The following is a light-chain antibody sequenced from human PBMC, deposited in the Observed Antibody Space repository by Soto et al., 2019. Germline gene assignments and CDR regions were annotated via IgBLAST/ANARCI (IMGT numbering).Light chain of an antibody. V-gene: IGLV2-23*02. CDR1: SSDIGSYDL. CDR2: EVT. Sequence: QSALTQPASVSGSPGQSITISCTGTSSDIGSYDLVSWYQQHPGTAPKLIIYEVTKRPSGASTRFSGSKSGNTASLTISGLQAVDEADYYCCSFADFTYVFGTGTKATVL. CDR3: CSFADFTYV. J-gene: IGLJ1*01.